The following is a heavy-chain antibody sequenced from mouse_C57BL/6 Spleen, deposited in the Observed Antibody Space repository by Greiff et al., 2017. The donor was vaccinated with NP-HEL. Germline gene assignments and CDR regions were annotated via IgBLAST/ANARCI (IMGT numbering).Heavy chain of an antibody. CDR2: IDPSDSYT. J-gene: IGHJ4*01. D-gene: IGHD1-1*01. CDR1: GYTFTSYW. CDR3: ARRGITTVVGAMDY. V-gene: IGHV1-50*01. Sequence: QVQLQQPGAELVKPGASVKLSCKASGYTFTSYWMQWVKQRPGQGLEWIGEIDPSDSYTNYNQKFKGQATLTVDTSSSTAYMQLSSLTSEDSAVYYCARRGITTVVGAMDYWGQGTSVTVSS.